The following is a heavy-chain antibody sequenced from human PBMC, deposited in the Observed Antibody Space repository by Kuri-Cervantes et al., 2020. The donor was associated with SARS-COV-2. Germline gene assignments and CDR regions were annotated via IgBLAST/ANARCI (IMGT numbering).Heavy chain of an antibody. D-gene: IGHD1-14*01. J-gene: IGHJ3*02. CDR1: GGSISSYY. CDR3: ARISRTYAFDI. CDR2: IYYSGST. V-gene: IGHV4-59*12. Sequence: SETLSLTCTVSGGSISSYYWSWIRQPPGKGLEWIGYIYYSGSTNYNPSLKSRVTISVDTSKNQFSLKLSSVTAADTAVYYCARISRTYAFDIWGQGTMVTVSS.